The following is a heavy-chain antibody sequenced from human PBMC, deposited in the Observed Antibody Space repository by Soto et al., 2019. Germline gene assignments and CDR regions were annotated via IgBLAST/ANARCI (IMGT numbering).Heavy chain of an antibody. D-gene: IGHD2-2*01. Sequence: QVQLVESGGGLVKPGGSLRLSCAASGFTFSDYYMSWIRQAPGKGLEWVSYISSSSSYTNYADSVKGRFTISRDNAKNSLYLQMNSLRAEDTAVYYCARHTAAIYPDDAFDIWGQGTMVAVSS. CDR1: GFTFSDYY. J-gene: IGHJ3*02. CDR2: ISSSSSYT. CDR3: ARHTAAIYPDDAFDI. V-gene: IGHV3-11*06.